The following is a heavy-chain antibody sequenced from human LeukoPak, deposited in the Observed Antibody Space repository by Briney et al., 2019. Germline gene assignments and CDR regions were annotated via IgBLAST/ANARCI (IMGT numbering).Heavy chain of an antibody. CDR3: ARHRYSGSDTQGFDS. Sequence: VSLKISCKGSGYRFTEYWIAWVRQMPGKGLEWMGIVYRSNSEARSSTSFQGQVTISADKSISTAYLQWSSLEASDTAMYFCARHRYSGSDTQGFDSWGQGTLVTVSS. V-gene: IGHV5-51*01. CDR2: VYRSNSEA. J-gene: IGHJ4*02. D-gene: IGHD5-12*01. CDR1: GYRFTEYW.